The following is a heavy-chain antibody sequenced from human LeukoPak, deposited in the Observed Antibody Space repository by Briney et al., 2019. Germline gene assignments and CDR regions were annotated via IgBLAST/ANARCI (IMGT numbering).Heavy chain of an antibody. CDR1: GGSISSYY. CDR2: IYYSGST. J-gene: IGHJ4*02. CDR3: ARVTGYMIEDYFDY. D-gene: IGHD3-9*01. Sequence: SETLSLTCTVSGGSISSYYWSWIRQPPGKGLEWIGYIYYSGSTNYNPSLKSRVTISVDTSKNQFSLKLRSVAAADTAVYYCARVTGYMIEDYFDYWGQGILVTVSS. V-gene: IGHV4-59*01.